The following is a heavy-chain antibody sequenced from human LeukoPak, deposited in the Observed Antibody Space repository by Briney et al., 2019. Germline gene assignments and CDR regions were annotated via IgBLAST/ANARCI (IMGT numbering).Heavy chain of an antibody. CDR2: IYSGGST. CDR3: AREDLYSSGTDY. V-gene: IGHV3-53*01. CDR1: GFTVSSNY. Sequence: GGSLRLSCAASGFTVSSNYMSWVRQAPGKGLEWVSVIYSGGSTYYADSVKGRFTISRDNSKNTLYLQMNSLRAEDTAVYYCAREDLYSSGTDYWGQGTLVTVSS. J-gene: IGHJ4*02. D-gene: IGHD6-25*01.